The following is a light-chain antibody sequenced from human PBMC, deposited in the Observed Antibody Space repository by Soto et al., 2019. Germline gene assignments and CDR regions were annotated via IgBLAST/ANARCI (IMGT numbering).Light chain of an antibody. V-gene: IGKV3-15*01. J-gene: IGKJ1*01. CDR2: GAS. CDR3: HEYNTWPWT. Sequence: ETAMTQSPATLSVSPGETVTLSCRTSQSLNSNLAWYQQKLGQHPRVLIYGASTRATGIPARFSGSGSGTDFTLTISSLHSEDFAVYYCHEYNTWPWTFGQGTKVEI. CDR1: QSLNSN.